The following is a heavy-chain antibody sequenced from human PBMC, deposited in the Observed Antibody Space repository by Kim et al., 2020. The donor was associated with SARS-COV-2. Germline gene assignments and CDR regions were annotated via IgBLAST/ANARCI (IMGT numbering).Heavy chain of an antibody. D-gene: IGHD6-19*01. CDR1: GYTFTSYG. Sequence: ASVKVSCKASGYTFTSYGISWVRQAPGQGLEWMGWISAYNGNTNYAQKLQGRVTMTTDTSTSTAYMELRSLRSDDTAVYYCARRIAVAGTDWFDPWGQGTLLTVSS. J-gene: IGHJ5*02. CDR3: ARRIAVAGTDWFDP. CDR2: ISAYNGNT. V-gene: IGHV1-18*01.